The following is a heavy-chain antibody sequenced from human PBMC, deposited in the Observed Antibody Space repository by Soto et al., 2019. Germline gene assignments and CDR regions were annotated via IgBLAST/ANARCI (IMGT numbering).Heavy chain of an antibody. J-gene: IGHJ4*02. V-gene: IGHV3-23*01. CDR2: ISGDGRT. D-gene: IGHD2-21*01. Sequence: PWGPLRLSCVASGFTFIDYVMTWVRQAPGKGLEWVAAISGDGRTHYESSVKGRFTISRDNSKNTLYLQMNSLRAEDTAVYYCAKGPLTLFSQDWGQGTLVTVSS. CDR1: GFTFIDYV. CDR3: AKGPLTLFSQD.